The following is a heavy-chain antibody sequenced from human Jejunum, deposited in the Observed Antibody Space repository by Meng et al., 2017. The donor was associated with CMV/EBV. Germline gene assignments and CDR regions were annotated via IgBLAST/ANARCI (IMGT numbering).Heavy chain of an antibody. CDR1: TFNNAW. CDR2: IKSKSDGGTT. CDR3: TSPVPNTKGWNSYFDY. Sequence: TFNNAWIGWVRQAPGKGLEWVGRIKSKSDGGTTDYSAPVTGRFTISRDDSKNTMYLQMSSRKSEDTAVYYCTSPVPNTKGWNSYFDYWGQGTLVTVSS. J-gene: IGHJ4*02. D-gene: IGHD1-7*01. V-gene: IGHV3-15*01.